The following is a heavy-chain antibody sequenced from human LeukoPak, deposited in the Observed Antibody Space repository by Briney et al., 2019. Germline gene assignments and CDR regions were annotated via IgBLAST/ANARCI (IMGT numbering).Heavy chain of an antibody. D-gene: IGHD3-16*01. Sequence: ASVKVSCKASGYTFTSYGISWVRQAPGQGLEWMGLVSAYSGNTNFAQKLQGRVTMTTDTSTSTAYMELRSLRSDDTAVYFCARGADTGSYGSLVYFDYWGQGTLVTVSS. V-gene: IGHV1-18*01. CDR3: ARGADTGSYGSLVYFDY. CDR2: VSAYSGNT. J-gene: IGHJ4*02. CDR1: GYTFTSYG.